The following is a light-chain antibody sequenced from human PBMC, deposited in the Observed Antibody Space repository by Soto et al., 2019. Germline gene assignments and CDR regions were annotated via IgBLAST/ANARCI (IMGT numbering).Light chain of an antibody. J-gene: IGLJ2*01. CDR1: SSDVGGYNY. CDR2: DVT. V-gene: IGLV2-14*03. Sequence: QSVLTQPASVSGSPGQSITISCTGTSSDVGGYNYVSWYQHHPGKAPKLMIYDVTNRPSGLSSRFSGSKSGNTASLTISGLQAEDEADYYCSSYTAVGIVVFGGGTQLTVL. CDR3: SSYTAVGIVV.